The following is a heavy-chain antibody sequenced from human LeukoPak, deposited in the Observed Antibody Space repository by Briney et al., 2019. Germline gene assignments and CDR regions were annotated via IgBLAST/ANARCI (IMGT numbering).Heavy chain of an antibody. CDR1: GFTFSTYA. Sequence: PGGSLRLSCAASGFTFSTYAMGWVRQAPGKGLEWVSSIKGGGGDPFYADSVKGRFTISRDKFKTTLFLQLNSLGAEDSAVYYCATGAHAFNPSYWWGQRSLVTVYS. CDR2: IKGGGGDP. V-gene: IGHV3-23*01. J-gene: IGHJ4*02. D-gene: IGHD2-8*02. CDR3: ATGAHAFNPSYW.